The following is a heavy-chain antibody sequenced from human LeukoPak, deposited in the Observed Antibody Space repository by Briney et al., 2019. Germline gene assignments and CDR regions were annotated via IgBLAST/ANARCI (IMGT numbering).Heavy chain of an antibody. J-gene: IGHJ3*02. Sequence: ASEKDSRNATVYTFTGYYMHWVRQSPRQGLGWMGWINPNSGGTNNAQKYQGWETRTSDTAISTAYMELSRLRSDATAVYYCARDFYGSGTRGAFFIRGQGTMVTVSS. V-gene: IGHV1-2*04. D-gene: IGHD3-10*01. CDR1: VYTFTGYY. CDR2: INPNSGGT. CDR3: ARDFYGSGTRGAFFI.